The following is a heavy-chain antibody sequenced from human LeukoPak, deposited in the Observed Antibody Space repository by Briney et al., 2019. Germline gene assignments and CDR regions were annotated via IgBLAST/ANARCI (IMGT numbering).Heavy chain of an antibody. CDR1: GGSISSTSYY. Sequence: SETLSLTCTVSGGSISSTSYYWGWIRQPPGKGLVWIGSIYYSGSTYYNPSLKSRVTISVDTSKTQFSLKLSSVTAADTAVYYCARQSLLYFGDYPTFDYWGQGTLVTVSS. CDR3: ARQSLLYFGDYPTFDY. CDR2: IYYSGST. J-gene: IGHJ4*02. D-gene: IGHD4-17*01. V-gene: IGHV4-39*01.